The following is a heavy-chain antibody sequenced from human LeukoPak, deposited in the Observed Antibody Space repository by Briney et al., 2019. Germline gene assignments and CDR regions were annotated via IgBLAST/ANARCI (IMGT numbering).Heavy chain of an antibody. D-gene: IGHD1-26*01. V-gene: IGHV3-30*18. CDR1: GFTFSSYG. J-gene: IGHJ5*02. CDR2: ISYDGSNK. Sequence: GRSLRLSCAASGFTFSSYGMHWVRQAPGKGLEWVAVISYDGSNKYYADSVKGRFTISRDNSKNTLYLQMNSLRAEDTAVYYCAKESGSYSVNRFDPWGQGTLVAVSS. CDR3: AKESGSYSVNRFDP.